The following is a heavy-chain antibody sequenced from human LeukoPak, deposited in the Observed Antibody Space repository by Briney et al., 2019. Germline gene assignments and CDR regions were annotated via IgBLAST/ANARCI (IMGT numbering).Heavy chain of an antibody. CDR1: GGSISSYY. CDR2: IYTSGST. CDR3: ARIAPRGYDAFDI. Sequence: PSETLSLTCIDSGGSISSYYWSWMRQPAGKGLEWIGRIYTSGSTNYNPSLKSRVTMSVDTSKNQFSLKLSSVTAADTAVYYCARIAPRGYDAFDIWGQGTMVTVSS. J-gene: IGHJ3*02. D-gene: IGHD2-15*01. V-gene: IGHV4-4*07.